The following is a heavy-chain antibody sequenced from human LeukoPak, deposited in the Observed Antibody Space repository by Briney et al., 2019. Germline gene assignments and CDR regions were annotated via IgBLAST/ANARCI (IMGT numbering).Heavy chain of an antibody. J-gene: IGHJ4*02. CDR1: GFTFSTYS. CDR3: ARALLWNCGGDCYPPGY. Sequence: GGSLRLSCAASGFTFSTYSMNWVRQAPGKGLEWVSSISSSSSYIYYADSVKGRFTISRDNAKNSLYVQMNSLRAEDTAVYYCARALLWNCGGDCYPPGYWGQGTLVTVSS. D-gene: IGHD2-21*02. CDR2: ISSSSSYI. V-gene: IGHV3-21*01.